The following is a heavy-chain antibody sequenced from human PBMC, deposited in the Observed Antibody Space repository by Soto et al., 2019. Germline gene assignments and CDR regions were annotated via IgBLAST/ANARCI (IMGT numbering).Heavy chain of an antibody. Sequence: PGGSLRLSCAASGFTFSSYGMHWVRQAPGKGLEWVAVISYDGSNKYYADSVKGRFTISRDNSKNTLYLQMNSLRAEDTAVYYCAKDQVGYSYGIDYWGQGTLVTVSS. J-gene: IGHJ4*02. CDR1: GFTFSSYG. D-gene: IGHD5-18*01. CDR3: AKDQVGYSYGIDY. V-gene: IGHV3-30*18. CDR2: ISYDGSNK.